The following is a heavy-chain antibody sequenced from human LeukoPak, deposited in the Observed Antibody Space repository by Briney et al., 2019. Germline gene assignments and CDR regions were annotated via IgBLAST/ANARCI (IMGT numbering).Heavy chain of an antibody. Sequence: ASVKVSCKASGYTFTGYYTHWVRQAPGQGLEWMGWINPNTGDTNYAQKFQGRVTMTRDTSISTAYMEVSRLRSDDTAVYYCAKTVVATIDWFDPWGQGTLVTVSS. CDR2: INPNTGDT. V-gene: IGHV1-2*02. CDR3: AKTVVATIDWFDP. D-gene: IGHD2-15*01. J-gene: IGHJ5*02. CDR1: GYTFTGYY.